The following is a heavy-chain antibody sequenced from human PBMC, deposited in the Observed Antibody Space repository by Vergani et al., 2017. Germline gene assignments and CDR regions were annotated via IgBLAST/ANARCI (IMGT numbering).Heavy chain of an antibody. V-gene: IGHV3-9*01. CDR3: AKDTVGSIAAAADYGMDV. D-gene: IGHD6-13*01. CDR1: GFTFDDYA. J-gene: IGHJ6*02. Sequence: EVQLVVSGGGLVQPGRSLRLSCAASGFTFDDYAMHWVRQAPGKGLEWVSGISWNSGSIGYADSVKGRFTISRDNAKNSLYLQMNSLRAEDTALYYCAKDTVGSIAAAADYGMDVWGQGTTVTVSS. CDR2: ISWNSGSI.